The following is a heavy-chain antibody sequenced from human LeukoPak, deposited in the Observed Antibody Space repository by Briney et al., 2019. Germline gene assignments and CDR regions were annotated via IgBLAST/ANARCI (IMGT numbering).Heavy chain of an antibody. V-gene: IGHV3-74*01. D-gene: IGHD4-17*01. CDR1: GFTFSSYW. J-gene: IGHJ2*01. CDR2: INSDGSST. CDR3: ARVQFRYGDPPYWYFDL. Sequence: PGGSLRLSCAASGFTFSSYWMHWVRQAPGKGLVWVSRINSDGSSTRYADSVKGRFTISRDNAKNTLYLQMNSLRAEDTAVYYCARVQFRYGDPPYWYFDLWGRGTLVTVSS.